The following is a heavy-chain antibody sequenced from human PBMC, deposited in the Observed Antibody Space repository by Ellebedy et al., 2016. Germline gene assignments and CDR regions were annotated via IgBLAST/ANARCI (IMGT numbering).Heavy chain of an antibody. Sequence: HTGGSLRLSCAASGFTFSSYWMHWVRQAPGKGLVWVSRINSDGSSAGYADSVKGRFTISRDNAKNTLYLQMSSLRAEDTAVYYCARVRKEMATIYLDYWGQGTLVTVSS. V-gene: IGHV3-74*01. D-gene: IGHD5-24*01. CDR1: GFTFSSYW. CDR3: ARVRKEMATIYLDY. J-gene: IGHJ4*02. CDR2: INSDGSSA.